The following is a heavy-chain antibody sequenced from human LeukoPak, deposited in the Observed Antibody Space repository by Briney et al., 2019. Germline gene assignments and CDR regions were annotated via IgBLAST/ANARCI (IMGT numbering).Heavy chain of an antibody. CDR3: AKVVVPAARGYYYYMDV. Sequence: PGGSLRLSCAASGFTFSTYSMNWVRQAPGKGLEWVSYISSSSSTIYYADSVKGRFTISRDNAKNSLYLQMNSLRAEDTAVYYCAKVVVPAARGYYYYMDVWGKGTTVTVSS. CDR2: ISSSSSTI. J-gene: IGHJ6*03. V-gene: IGHV3-48*04. CDR1: GFTFSTYS. D-gene: IGHD2-2*01.